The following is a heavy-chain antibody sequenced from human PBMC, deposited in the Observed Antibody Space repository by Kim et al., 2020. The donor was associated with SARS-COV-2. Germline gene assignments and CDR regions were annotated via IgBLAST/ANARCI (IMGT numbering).Heavy chain of an antibody. J-gene: IGHJ5*02. V-gene: IGHV3-43*02. CDR3: AKNYYDTGGYYQVPVGWFDP. CDR2: ISGDGDNT. D-gene: IGHD3-22*01. Sequence: GGSLRLSCAASGFIFDDYAMHWVRQAPGKGLEWVSLISGDGDNTYYSDSVKGRFTISRDNTKNSLFLQMNSLRTEDTALYYCAKNYYDTGGYYQVPVGWFDPWGQGTLVTVSS. CDR1: GFIFDDYA.